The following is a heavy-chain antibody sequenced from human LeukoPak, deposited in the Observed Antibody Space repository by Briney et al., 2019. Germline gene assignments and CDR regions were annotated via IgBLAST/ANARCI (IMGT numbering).Heavy chain of an antibody. V-gene: IGHV4-34*01. D-gene: IGHD3-3*01. Sequence: SETLSLTCAVYGGSFSGYYWSWIRQPPRKGLEWIGEINHSGSTNYNPSLKSRVTISVDTSKNQFSLKLSSVTAADTAVYYCARGGDFWSGYYRYWYFDLWGRGTLVTVSS. CDR3: ARGGDFWSGYYRYWYFDL. J-gene: IGHJ2*01. CDR2: INHSGST. CDR1: GGSFSGYY.